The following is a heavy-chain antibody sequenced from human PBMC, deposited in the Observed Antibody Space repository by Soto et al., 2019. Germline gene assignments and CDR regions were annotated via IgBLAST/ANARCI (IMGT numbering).Heavy chain of an antibody. CDR2: INQSGST. J-gene: IGHJ6*02. CDR3: ERGRRGGYPYYYYDMDV. V-gene: IGHV4-34*01. D-gene: IGHD2-15*01. Sequence: PSGTLSLTCAVFGGSFSGYYWSWIRQPPGKGLEWIGEINQSGSTDYNPSLKSRVTMSIDTSKNQFSLKLSSVTAADTDVYYCERGRRGGYPYYYYDMDVWGQGTTVTVS. CDR1: GGSFSGYY.